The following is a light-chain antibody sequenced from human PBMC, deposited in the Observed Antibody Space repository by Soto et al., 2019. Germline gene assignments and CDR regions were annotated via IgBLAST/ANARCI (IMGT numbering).Light chain of an antibody. V-gene: IGLV2-8*01. CDR1: SSDVGGYNY. CDR3: SSYAGRNNLV. CDR2: EVS. J-gene: IGLJ2*01. Sequence: QSALTQPASVSGSPGQSITISCTGTSSDVGGYNYVSWYQQHPGKAPKLMIYEVSNRPSGVPDRFSGSKSGNTASLTVSGLQAEDEANYYCSSYAGRNNLVFGGGTKLTVL.